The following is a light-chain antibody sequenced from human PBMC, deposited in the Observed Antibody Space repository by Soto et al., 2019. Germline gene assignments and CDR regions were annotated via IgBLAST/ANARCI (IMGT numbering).Light chain of an antibody. Sequence: EIVLTQSPGILYLSPGERATISYRASQSLSSTYLAWYQQKPGQAPRLLIFGASSRATGIPDRFGGSGSGTDVTLTISRLEPEDFAVYYCQQYNGSPGTFGQGTKVEI. J-gene: IGKJ1*01. CDR2: GAS. V-gene: IGKV3-20*01. CDR3: QQYNGSPGT. CDR1: QSLSSTY.